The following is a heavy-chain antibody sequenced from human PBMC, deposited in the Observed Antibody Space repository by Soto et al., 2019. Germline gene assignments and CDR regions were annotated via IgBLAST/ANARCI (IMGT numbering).Heavy chain of an antibody. J-gene: IGHJ5*02. CDR3: AMVRGNQLLGWFDP. D-gene: IGHD2-2*01. Sequence: QVQLQESGPGLVKPSQTLSLTCTVSGGSISSGGYYWSWIRQHPGKGLEWIGYIYHSGTTYYNPSLKSRVNISVDTSKNQFSLKLTSVTAADTAVYYCAMVRGNQLLGWFDPWGQGTLVTVSS. V-gene: IGHV4-31*03. CDR2: IYHSGTT. CDR1: GGSISSGGYY.